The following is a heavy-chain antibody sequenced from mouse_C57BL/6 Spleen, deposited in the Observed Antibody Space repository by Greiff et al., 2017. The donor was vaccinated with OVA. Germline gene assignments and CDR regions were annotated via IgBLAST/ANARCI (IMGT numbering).Heavy chain of an antibody. CDR3: ARAYYSNPYYFDY. CDR1: GFTFSSYA. J-gene: IGHJ2*01. D-gene: IGHD2-5*01. V-gene: IGHV5-4*03. Sequence: EVMLVESGGGLVKPGGSLKLSCAASGFTFSSYAMSWVRQTPEKRLEWVATISDGGSYTYYPDNVKGRFTISRDNAKNNLYLQMSHLKSEDTAMYYCARAYYSNPYYFDYWGQGTTLTVSS. CDR2: ISDGGSYT.